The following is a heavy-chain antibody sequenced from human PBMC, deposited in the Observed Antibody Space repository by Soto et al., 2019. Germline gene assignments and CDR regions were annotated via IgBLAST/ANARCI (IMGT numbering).Heavy chain of an antibody. D-gene: IGHD3-10*01. CDR3: APHYGSGSYFNGFDY. Sequence: QVQLVQSGAEVKKPGSSVKVSCKASGGTFSSYAISWVRHAPGQRLEWMGGIIPIFGTANYSQKFQGRVRLIADESTSTAYMELSSLRSEDTALYYCAPHYGSGSYFNGFDYWGQGTLVTVSS. CDR2: IIPIFGTA. V-gene: IGHV1-69*12. CDR1: GGTFSSYA. J-gene: IGHJ4*02.